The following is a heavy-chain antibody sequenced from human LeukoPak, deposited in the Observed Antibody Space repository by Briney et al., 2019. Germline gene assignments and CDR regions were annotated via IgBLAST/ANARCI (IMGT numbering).Heavy chain of an antibody. Sequence: GDSLKISCKGSGYTFTSNWIGWVRQMPGKGLEWMGIIYPGDSETRYSPSFQGQVTMSADKSISTAYLQWSSLKASDTAMYYYARNPSGYHFDYWGQGTLVTVSS. CDR2: IYPGDSET. J-gene: IGHJ4*02. V-gene: IGHV5-51*01. CDR3: ARNPSGYHFDY. D-gene: IGHD6-13*01. CDR1: GYTFTSNW.